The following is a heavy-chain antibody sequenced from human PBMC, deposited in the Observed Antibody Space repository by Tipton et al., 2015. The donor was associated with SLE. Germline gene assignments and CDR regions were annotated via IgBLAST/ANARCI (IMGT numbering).Heavy chain of an antibody. V-gene: IGHV3-9*01. J-gene: IGHJ4*02. Sequence: SLRLSCAASGFAFDAYAMYWVRQVPGKGLEWVSGIDRNSGIISYADSVKGRFTISRDSAKKSLHLQMNSLRAEDTAMYYCAKDRSLDSSAYYMAFGGRGAQVTVSS. CDR3: AKDRSLDSSAYYMAF. CDR1: GFAFDAYA. D-gene: IGHD3-22*01. CDR2: IDRNSGII.